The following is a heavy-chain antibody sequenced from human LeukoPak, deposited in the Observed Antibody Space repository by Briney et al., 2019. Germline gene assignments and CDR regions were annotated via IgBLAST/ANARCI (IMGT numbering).Heavy chain of an antibody. D-gene: IGHD3-10*01. J-gene: IGHJ5*02. CDR3: ATVGSGYYGSGRSQNWFDP. Sequence: ASVKVSCKASGYTFTSYYMYWVRQAPGQGLEWMGIINPNRGSTSYAQKFQGRVTMTEDTSTDTAYMELSSLRSEDTAVYYCATVGSGYYGSGRSQNWFDPWGQGTLVTVSS. CDR2: INPNRGST. V-gene: IGHV1-46*01. CDR1: GYTFTSYY.